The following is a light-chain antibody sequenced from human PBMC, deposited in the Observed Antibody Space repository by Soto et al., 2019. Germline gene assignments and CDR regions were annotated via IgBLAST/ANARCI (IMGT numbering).Light chain of an antibody. CDR3: SSYTSSRDVL. CDR1: SSDIGRYNF. J-gene: IGLJ2*01. CDR2: DVS. V-gene: IGLV2-14*01. Sequence: QSALTQPASVSGSPGQSITISCTGTSSDIGRYNFVSWYQQHPGKAPKLMIHDVSDRPSGVSDRFSGSKSGNTASLTISGLQAEDEADYYCSSYTSSRDVLXGGGTKLTVL.